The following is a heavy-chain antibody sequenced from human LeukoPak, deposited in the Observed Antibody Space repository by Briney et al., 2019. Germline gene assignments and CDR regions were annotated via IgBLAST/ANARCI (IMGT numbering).Heavy chain of an antibody. CDR2: ISSSSSTI. V-gene: IGHV3-48*01. Sequence: GGSLRLSCAASGFTFSSYSMNWVRQAPGKGLEWVSYISSSSSTIYYADSVKGRFTISRDNAKNSLYPQMNSLRAEDTAVYYCARVTYDFWSGYYPAAEYYMDVWGKGTTVTVSS. CDR1: GFTFSSYS. CDR3: ARVTYDFWSGYYPAAEYYMDV. D-gene: IGHD3-3*01. J-gene: IGHJ6*03.